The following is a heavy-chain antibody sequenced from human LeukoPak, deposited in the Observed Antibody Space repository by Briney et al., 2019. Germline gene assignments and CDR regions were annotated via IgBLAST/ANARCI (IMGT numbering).Heavy chain of an antibody. D-gene: IGHD3-10*01. J-gene: IGHJ4*02. CDR1: GGSIISYY. Sequence: SETLSLTCTVSGGSIISYYWSWIRQPAGKGLEWIGRIYTSGSTNYNPSLKSRVTMSVDTSKNQFSLKPSSVTAADTAVYYCARSFYGSEVFDYWGQGTLVTVSS. CDR3: ARSFYGSEVFDY. CDR2: IYTSGST. V-gene: IGHV4-4*07.